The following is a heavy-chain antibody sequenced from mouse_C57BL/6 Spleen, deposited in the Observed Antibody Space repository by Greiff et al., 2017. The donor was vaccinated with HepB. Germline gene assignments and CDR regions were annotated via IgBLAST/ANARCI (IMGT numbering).Heavy chain of an antibody. CDR3: ARGTSSYDY. J-gene: IGHJ2*01. Sequence: VQLQQSGPELVKPGASVKISCKASGYSFTGYYMNWVKQSPEKSLEWIGEINPSTGGTTYNQKFKAKATLTVDKSSSTAYMQLKSLTSEDSAVYYCARGTSSYDYLGQGTTLTVSS. D-gene: IGHD1-1*01. CDR2: INPSTGGT. CDR1: GYSFTGYY. V-gene: IGHV1-42*01.